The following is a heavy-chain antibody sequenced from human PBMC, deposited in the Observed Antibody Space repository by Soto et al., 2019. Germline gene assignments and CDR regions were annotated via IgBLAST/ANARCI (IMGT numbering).Heavy chain of an antibody. J-gene: IGHJ4*02. CDR3: ATDRAVTIDY. Sequence: GGSLRLSCEASGFTISECSMNWVRQTPGKGLEWLAYITIRTGNVHYADSVRGRFTISRDNAKNSLYLQMNSLRAEDTAVYYCATDRAVTIDYWGQGTLVTVSS. CDR2: ITIRTGNV. CDR1: GFTISECS. V-gene: IGHV3-48*01. D-gene: IGHD4-17*01.